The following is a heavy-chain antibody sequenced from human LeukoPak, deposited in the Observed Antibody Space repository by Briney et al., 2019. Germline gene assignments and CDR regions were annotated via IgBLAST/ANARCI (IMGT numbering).Heavy chain of an antibody. J-gene: IGHJ4*02. V-gene: IGHV4-39*07. D-gene: IGHD3-10*01. CDR3: ARVGVRGVTVYYFDY. CDR1: GGSISSSSYY. Sequence: SETLSLTCTVSGGSISSSSYYWGWIRQPPGKGLEWIGSIYYSGSTYYNPSLKSRVTMSVDTSKNQFSLKLSSVTAADTAVYYCARVGVRGVTVYYFDYWGQGTLVTVSS. CDR2: IYYSGST.